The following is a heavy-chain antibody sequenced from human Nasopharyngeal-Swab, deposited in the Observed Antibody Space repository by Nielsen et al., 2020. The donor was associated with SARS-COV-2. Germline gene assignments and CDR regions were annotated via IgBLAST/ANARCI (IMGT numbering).Heavy chain of an antibody. CDR2: LNTGGST. D-gene: IGHD3-10*01. J-gene: IGHJ4*02. CDR3: VTDPTYGSGTYFYY. CDR1: GLTVSSTY. V-gene: IGHV3-53*01. Sequence: GGSLRLSCAASGLTVSSTYIGWVRRAPGKGLEWLSILNTGGSTYYADSVEGQFTISRDTSENTLYLQMDNLGVEDTAVYYCVTDPTYGSGTYFYYWGQGARVTVSS.